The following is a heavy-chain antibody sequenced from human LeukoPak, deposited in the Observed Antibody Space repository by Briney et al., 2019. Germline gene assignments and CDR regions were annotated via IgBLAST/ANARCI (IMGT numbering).Heavy chain of an antibody. CDR2: TYYRSKWYH. CDR3: ARGLYSGNYAGAFDI. V-gene: IGHV6-1*01. J-gene: IGHJ3*02. CDR1: GDSVSSDAAA. D-gene: IGHD1-26*01. Sequence: SQTLSLTCAISGDSVSSDAAAWNWIRQSPSRGLEWLGGTYYRSKWYHDYALSVQGRIIINPDTTKNHFSLQLKSVTPEDTAVYYCARGLYSGNYAGAFDIWGQGTMVSVSS.